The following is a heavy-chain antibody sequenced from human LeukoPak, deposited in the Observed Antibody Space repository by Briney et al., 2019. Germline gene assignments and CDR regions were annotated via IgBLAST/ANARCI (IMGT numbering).Heavy chain of an antibody. Sequence: GGSLRLSCTASGFTFSNFAMGWVRQAPGKGLEWISYISRSSSPIYYADSVKGRFTISRDNAKNSLYLQMNSLRAEDTAVYYCARAKRNGFDIWGQGTMVTVSS. CDR2: ISRSSSPI. CDR3: ARAKRNGFDI. V-gene: IGHV3-48*01. CDR1: GFTFSNFA. J-gene: IGHJ3*02.